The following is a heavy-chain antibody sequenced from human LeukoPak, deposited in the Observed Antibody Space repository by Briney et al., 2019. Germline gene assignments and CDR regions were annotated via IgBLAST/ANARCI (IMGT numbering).Heavy chain of an antibody. J-gene: IGHJ4*02. CDR1: GFTFSDYY. CDR2: ISSSGSTI. V-gene: IGHV3-11*01. Sequence: GGSLRLSCAASGFTFSDYYMSWIRQAPGKGLEWVSYISSSGSTIYYADSVKGRFTISRDDSKNTLYLQMNSLRAEDTAVYYCAKGYSSNWYSSDYWGRGTLVTVSS. D-gene: IGHD6-13*01. CDR3: AKGYSSNWYSSDY.